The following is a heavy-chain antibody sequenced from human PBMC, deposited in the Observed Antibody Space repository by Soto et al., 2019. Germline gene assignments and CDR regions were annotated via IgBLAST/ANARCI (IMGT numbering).Heavy chain of an antibody. CDR1: GYTFTGLF. V-gene: IGHV1-2*02. J-gene: IGHJ4*02. D-gene: IGHD3-22*01. CDR3: ALIEMTPIA. CDR2: INPKLGDT. Sequence: QVQLVQSGAEVKKPGASVKVSCKASGYTFTGLFMHWVRQAPGQGLEWMGWINPKLGDTNFAQKFQGRVTMTRDTSITTAYMELTRLTSDDTAVYYCALIEMTPIAWGQGTLVTVSS.